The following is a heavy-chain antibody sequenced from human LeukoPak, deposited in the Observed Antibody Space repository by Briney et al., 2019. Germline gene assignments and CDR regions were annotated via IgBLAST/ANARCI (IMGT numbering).Heavy chain of an antibody. D-gene: IGHD6-19*01. CDR1: GYTFTSHG. J-gene: IGHJ4*02. Sequence: ASVKVSCKASGYTFTSHGISWVRQAPGRGLEWMGWISAYNGDTKYAQKTQGRVTMTTDASTSTAYMELRSLRSDDTAMYYCARDPSNTSGFYAYLDSRGQGTLVTVSS. CDR3: ARDPSNTSGFYAYLDS. V-gene: IGHV1-18*01. CDR2: ISAYNGDT.